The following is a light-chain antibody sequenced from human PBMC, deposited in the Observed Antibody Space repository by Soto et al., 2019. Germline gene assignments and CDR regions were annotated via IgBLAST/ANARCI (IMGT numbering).Light chain of an antibody. Sequence: QSVLTQPPSVSGAPGQRVTISCTGSSSNIGAGYDVHWYQQLPGTAPKLLIYGNSNRPSGVPDRFSGSKSGTSASLAITGXXAEDEADYYCQSYDSSLSGWVFGGGTKVTVL. J-gene: IGLJ3*02. CDR3: QSYDSSLSGWV. CDR2: GNS. V-gene: IGLV1-40*01. CDR1: SSNIGAGYD.